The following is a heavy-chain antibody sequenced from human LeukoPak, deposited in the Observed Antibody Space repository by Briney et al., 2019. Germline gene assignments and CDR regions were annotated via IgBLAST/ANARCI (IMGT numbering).Heavy chain of an antibody. D-gene: IGHD1-26*01. CDR3: ATAWRGREGYFDY. CDR2: IYYSETT. CDR1: GDSISSYY. Sequence: SETLSLTCTVSGDSISSYYWSWIRQPPGKGLEWIWYIYYSETTNYNPSLRSRVTISVDTSKNQFSLKLSSVTAADTAVYYCATAWRGREGYFDYSGQGTLVTVSS. J-gene: IGHJ4*02. V-gene: IGHV4-59*01.